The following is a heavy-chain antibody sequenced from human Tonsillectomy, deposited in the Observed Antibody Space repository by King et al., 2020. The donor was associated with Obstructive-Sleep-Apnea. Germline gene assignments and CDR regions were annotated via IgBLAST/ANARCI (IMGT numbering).Heavy chain of an antibody. D-gene: IGHD2-15*01. J-gene: IGHJ4*02. V-gene: IGHV3-11*06. CDR2: ISSSSSYT. CDR1: GFTFSDYY. CDR3: VFYCSGGSCDAEY. Sequence: VQLVESGGGLVKPGGSLRLSCAASGFTFSDYYMSWIRQAPGKGLEWVSYISSSSSYTNYADSVKGRFTISRDNAKNSLYLQMNSLRAEDTAVYYWVFYCSGGSCDAEYWGQGTLVTVSS.